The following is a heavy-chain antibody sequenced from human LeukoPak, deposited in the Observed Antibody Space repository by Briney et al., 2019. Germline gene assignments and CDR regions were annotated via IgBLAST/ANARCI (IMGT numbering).Heavy chain of an antibody. V-gene: IGHV3-20*04. J-gene: IGHJ4*02. CDR1: GFTFDDYG. Sequence: GGSLRLSCAASGFTFDDYGMSWVRQAPGKGLEWVSGINWNGGSTGYADSVKGRFTISRDNAKNSLYLQMNSLRAEDTALYYCAGDEGSGSYYNEVSPFYFDYWGQGTLVTVSS. D-gene: IGHD3-10*01. CDR3: AGDEGSGSYYNEVSPFYFDY. CDR2: INWNGGST.